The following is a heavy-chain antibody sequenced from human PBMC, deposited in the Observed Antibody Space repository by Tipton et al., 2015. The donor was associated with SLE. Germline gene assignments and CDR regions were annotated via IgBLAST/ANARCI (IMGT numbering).Heavy chain of an antibody. J-gene: IGHJ4*02. V-gene: IGHV3-9*01. Sequence: SLRLSCTASGFTFEHYTMHWVRQGPGKGLEWVSGITWNSGTIGYADSVKGRFSISRDNTKNSLYLQMNSLRPEDTALYFCAKDVPTDSSGWKGYFDFWGQGTLVTVSS. CDR1: GFTFEHYT. D-gene: IGHD6-19*01. CDR2: ITWNSGTI. CDR3: AKDVPTDSSGWKGYFDF.